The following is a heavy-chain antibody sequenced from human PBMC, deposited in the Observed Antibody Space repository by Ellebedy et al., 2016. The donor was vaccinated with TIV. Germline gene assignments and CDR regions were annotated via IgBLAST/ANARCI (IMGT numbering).Heavy chain of an antibody. CDR2: IDFNGRT. CDR3: ARDGPYFYGFDV. V-gene: IGHV4-31*03. CDR1: GDSVTNTDYY. J-gene: IGHJ6*02. Sequence: LRLXXTVSGDSVTNTDYYWNWIRQRPGKGLEWIGNIDFNGRTDYNPSLASRVIVSVDTSKNQFSLTVTSVTAADGAVYYCARDGPYFYGFDVWGQGTTVTVSS.